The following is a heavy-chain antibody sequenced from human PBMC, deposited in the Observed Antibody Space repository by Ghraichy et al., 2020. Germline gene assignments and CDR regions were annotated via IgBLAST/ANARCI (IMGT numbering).Heavy chain of an antibody. V-gene: IGHV3-23*01. D-gene: IGHD3-10*01. CDR1: GFTFSSYA. CDR2: ISGSGGST. J-gene: IGHJ4*02. CDR3: AKARWFGETPGDY. Sequence: LSLTCAASGFTFSSYAMSWVRQAPGKGLEWVSAISGSGGSTYYADSVKGRFTISRDNSKNTLYLQMNSLRAEDTAVYYCAKARWFGETPGDYWGQGTLVTVSS.